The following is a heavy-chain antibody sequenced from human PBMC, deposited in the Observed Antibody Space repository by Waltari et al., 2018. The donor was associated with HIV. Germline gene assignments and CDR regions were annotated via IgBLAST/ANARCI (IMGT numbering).Heavy chain of an antibody. CDR3: ARARYCSSISCSYFDD. V-gene: IGHV3-7*01. CDR2: IKEDGSEK. D-gene: IGHD2-2*01. J-gene: IGHJ4*02. CDR1: GLRSRGSW. Sequence: EVQLVESGGGLVQSGGSLRLSCAVSGLRSRGSWLGWVRQAPGKGLEWVANIKEDGSEKYYVDSVKGRFTISRDNAKNSLYLQMNSLRAEDTAMYYCARARYCSSISCSYFDDWGQGTLVTVSS.